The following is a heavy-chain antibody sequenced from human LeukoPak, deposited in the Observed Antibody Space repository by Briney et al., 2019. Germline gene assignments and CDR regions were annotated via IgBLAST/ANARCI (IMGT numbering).Heavy chain of an antibody. J-gene: IGHJ6*03. Sequence: GGSLRLSCAASGFTFSSYSMQWVRQTPGKGLEWVALISYDGNIKYYADSVKGRFTISRDNSKNTLSLQMNSLRPEDTAVYYCARAHLSSSSTDYMDVWGKGTTVTVSS. V-gene: IGHV3-30*19. CDR1: GFTFSSYS. CDR2: ISYDGNIK. CDR3: ARAHLSSSSTDYMDV. D-gene: IGHD6-6*01.